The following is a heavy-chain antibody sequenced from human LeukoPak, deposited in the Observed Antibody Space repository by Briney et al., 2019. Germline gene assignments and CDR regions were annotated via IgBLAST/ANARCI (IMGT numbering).Heavy chain of an antibody. D-gene: IGHD6-13*01. J-gene: IGHJ4*02. CDR2: ISRNSYT. V-gene: IGHV3-11*06. Sequence: PGGSLRLSCAASVFTFSDYYMIWIRQAPGKGLEWVSYISRNSYTNYADSVKGRFTISRDNAKNSLYLQMASLRAEDTAVYYCARMFIAAVGAYYFFYWGQGTLVAVSS. CDR1: VFTFSDYY. CDR3: ARMFIAAVGAYYFFY.